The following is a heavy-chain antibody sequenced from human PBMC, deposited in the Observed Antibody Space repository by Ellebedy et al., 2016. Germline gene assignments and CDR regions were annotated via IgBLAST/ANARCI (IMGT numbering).Heavy chain of an antibody. CDR2: ITWNSNSE. CDR1: GFTFNDYG. D-gene: IGHD5-18*01. CDR3: VRDSPGYSYGFSRDGMDV. J-gene: IGHJ6*02. V-gene: IGHV3-9*01. Sequence: GGSLRLSXVASGFTFNDYGMHWVRQAPGKGLEWVAGITWNSNSEGYAASVKGRFTISRDNAKHSLDLQMNSLRDEDTALYYCVRDSPGYSYGFSRDGMDVWGQGTTVTVSS.